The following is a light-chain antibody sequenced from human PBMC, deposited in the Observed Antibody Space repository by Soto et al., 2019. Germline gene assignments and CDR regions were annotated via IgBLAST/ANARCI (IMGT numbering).Light chain of an antibody. Sequence: EIVMTQSPATLSVSPGERATLSCRASRSVGSNLAWYQQQPGPAPRLLIYGASTRATGIPARFSGSGSGTDFTLTIRSLQYEDVAAYSWHRYNNWPYTFGQGTKLEIK. J-gene: IGKJ2*01. CDR2: GAS. V-gene: IGKV3D-15*01. CDR1: RSVGSN. CDR3: HRYNNWPYT.